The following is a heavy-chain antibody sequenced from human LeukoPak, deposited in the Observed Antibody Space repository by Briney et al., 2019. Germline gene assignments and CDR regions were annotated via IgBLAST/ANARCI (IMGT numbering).Heavy chain of an antibody. CDR1: GFTISSYA. CDR2: IASETYGGTA. J-gene: IGHJ4*02. V-gene: IGHV3-49*04. CDR3: TRDQTPYY. Sequence: PGGSLRLSCAASGFTISSYAMSWVRQAPGKGLEWVGFIASETYGGTAEYAASVKGRFIISRDDSKSIAYLQMNSLKAEDTAVYYCTRDQTPYYWGQGTLVTVSS.